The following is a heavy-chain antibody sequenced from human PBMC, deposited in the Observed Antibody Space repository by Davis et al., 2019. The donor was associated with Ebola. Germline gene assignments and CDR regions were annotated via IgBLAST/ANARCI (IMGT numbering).Heavy chain of an antibody. V-gene: IGHV1-2*04. Sequence: AASVKVSCKASGGTFSSYAISWVRQAPGQGLEWMGWMNPNSGGTNYAQKFQGWVTMTRDTSISTAYMELSRLRSDDTAVYYCARDEGYSYGLGYWGQGTLVTVSS. CDR3: ARDEGYSYGLGY. D-gene: IGHD5-18*01. J-gene: IGHJ4*02. CDR1: GGTFSSYA. CDR2: MNPNSGGT.